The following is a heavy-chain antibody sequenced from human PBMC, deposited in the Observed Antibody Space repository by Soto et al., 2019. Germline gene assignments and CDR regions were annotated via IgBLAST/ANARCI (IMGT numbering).Heavy chain of an antibody. CDR1: GGSFSGYY. Sequence: KPSETLSLTCAVYGGSFSGYYWSWIRQPPGKGLEWIGEINHSGSTNYNPSLKSRVTISVDTSKNQFSLKLSSVTAADTAVYYCASDWLSYPYYYGMDVWGQGTTVTVSS. V-gene: IGHV4-34*01. CDR2: INHSGST. CDR3: ASDWLSYPYYYGMDV. D-gene: IGHD3-9*01. J-gene: IGHJ6*02.